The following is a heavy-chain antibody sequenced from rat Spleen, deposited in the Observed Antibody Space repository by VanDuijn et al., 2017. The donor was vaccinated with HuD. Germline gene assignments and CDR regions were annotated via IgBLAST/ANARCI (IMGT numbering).Heavy chain of an antibody. Sequence: EVQLVESGGGLVQPGRSLKLSCAASGFTFSDYYMAWVRQAPTKGLEWVASISPSGGSTYYRDSVKGRFTISRDNAKSTLYLQMDSLRSEDTATYYCASNDYWGQGVMVTVSS. CDR3: ASNDY. V-gene: IGHV5-25*01. CDR2: ISPSGGST. J-gene: IGHJ2*01. CDR1: GFTFSDYY.